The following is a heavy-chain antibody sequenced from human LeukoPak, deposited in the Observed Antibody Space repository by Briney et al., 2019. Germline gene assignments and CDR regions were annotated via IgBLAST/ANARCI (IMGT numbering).Heavy chain of an antibody. D-gene: IGHD3-10*01. J-gene: IGHJ5*02. CDR3: ARFFSGSGSYYNQNWFDP. V-gene: IGHV1-46*01. Sequence: ASVKVSCKASGYTFTSYYMHWVRQAPGQGLEWMGVINPSGGSTSYAQKFQGRVTMTRDTSTSTVYMELSSLRSEDTAVYYCARFFSGSGSYYNQNWFDPWGQGTLVTVSS. CDR2: INPSGGST. CDR1: GYTFTSYY.